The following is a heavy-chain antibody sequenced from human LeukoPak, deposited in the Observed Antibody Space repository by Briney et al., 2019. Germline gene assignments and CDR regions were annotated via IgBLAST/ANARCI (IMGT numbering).Heavy chain of an antibody. CDR3: ASSYYYDSSGYSLDY. J-gene: IGHJ4*02. D-gene: IGHD3-22*01. CDR2: IYYSGST. V-gene: IGHV4-39*07. Sequence: SETLSLTCTVSGGSISSSSYYWGWIRQPPGKGLEWIGSIYYSGSTYYNPSLKSRVTISVDTSKNQFSLKLSSVTAADTAVYYCASSYYYDSSGYSLDYWGQGTLVTVSS. CDR1: GGSISSSSYY.